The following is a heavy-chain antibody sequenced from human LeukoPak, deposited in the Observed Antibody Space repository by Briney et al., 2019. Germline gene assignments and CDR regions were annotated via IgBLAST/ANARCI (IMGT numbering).Heavy chain of an antibody. Sequence: PSETLSLTCTVSGGSIDNYYWSWIRQPAGKGLEWIGRIYTRGSTNYNPSLKSRVTMSVDTSKNQFSLKLSSVTAADTAVYYCARGRYCSADICSGGDAFDIWGQGTMVSVSS. CDR2: IYTRGST. D-gene: IGHD2-15*01. J-gene: IGHJ3*02. CDR1: GGSIDNYY. V-gene: IGHV4-4*07. CDR3: ARGRYCSADICSGGDAFDI.